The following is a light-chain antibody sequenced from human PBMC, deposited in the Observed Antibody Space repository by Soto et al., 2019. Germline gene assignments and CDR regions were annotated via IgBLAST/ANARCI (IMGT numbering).Light chain of an antibody. J-gene: IGLJ1*01. Sequence: QSFLTQPPSASWSPGQSVTVSCTGTSSDVGGFDYVSWYQQHPGKVPKLLIYQVNRRPSGVPDRFSGSKSGNTASLTVSGLQAEDEADYYCSSYGGSNTFVFGTGTKVTVL. CDR3: SSYGGSNTFV. CDR1: SSDVGGFDY. CDR2: QVN. V-gene: IGLV2-8*01.